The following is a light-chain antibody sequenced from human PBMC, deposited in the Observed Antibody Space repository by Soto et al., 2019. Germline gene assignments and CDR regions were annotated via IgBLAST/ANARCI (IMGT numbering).Light chain of an antibody. Sequence: QSVLTQPPSASGSPGRSVTISCTGTSSDVGGYNYVSWYQQHPGKAPKLMIYEVSNRPSGVSNRFSGSKSGNTASLTISGLQAEDEADYYCSSYTSSSTPVVFGGGTKLTVL. CDR2: EVS. V-gene: IGLV2-14*01. CDR3: SSYTSSSTPVV. J-gene: IGLJ2*01. CDR1: SSDVGGYNY.